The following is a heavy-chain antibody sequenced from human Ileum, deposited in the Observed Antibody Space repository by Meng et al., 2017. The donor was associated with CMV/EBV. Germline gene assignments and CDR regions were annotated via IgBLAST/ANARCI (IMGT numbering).Heavy chain of an antibody. CDR3: ARGPPLSSDIAPPYPFY. CDR2: INHSGST. CDR1: GESFSDYY. V-gene: IGHV4-34*01. J-gene: IGHJ4*02. D-gene: IGHD5-12*01. Sequence: GESFSDYYRRWIRQPPGKGLEWIGEINHSGSTNYNPSLKSRVIISVDTSKNQFSLKLNSVTAADTAIYYCARGPPLSSDIAPPYPFYWGQGTLVTVSS.